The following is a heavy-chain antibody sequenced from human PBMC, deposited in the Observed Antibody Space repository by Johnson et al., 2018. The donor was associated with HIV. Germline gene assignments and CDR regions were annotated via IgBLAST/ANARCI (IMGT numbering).Heavy chain of an antibody. CDR1: GFSFHNYA. V-gene: IGHV3-30*18. CDR3: AKRLRGYDFWRGAFDI. Sequence: QVQLVESGGGVVQPGRSLRLSCAASGFSFHNYAMHWVRQRPGKGLEWMAVISYGGRNKDYAASLEGRFTISRDNSKNTLFLQMNSLRAEDTAVYYCAKRLRGYDFWRGAFDIWGQGTMVTVSS. CDR2: ISYGGRNK. J-gene: IGHJ3*02. D-gene: IGHD3-3*01.